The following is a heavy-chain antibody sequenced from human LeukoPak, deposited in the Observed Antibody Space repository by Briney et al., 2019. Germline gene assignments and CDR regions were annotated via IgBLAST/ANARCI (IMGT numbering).Heavy chain of an antibody. CDR3: ANDSLYDSSGYYYVRSGLDY. Sequence: GGSLRLSCAASGFTFTIYALTWVRQPPGKGLEWFSALINCGGSTYYAVSVKGRFTISRDNSKNTLYLQMNRLRAEDTAVYYCANDSLYDSSGYYYVRSGLDYWGQGTLATVSS. CDR1: GFTFTIYA. CDR2: LINCGGST. V-gene: IGHV3-23*01. J-gene: IGHJ4*02. D-gene: IGHD3-22*01.